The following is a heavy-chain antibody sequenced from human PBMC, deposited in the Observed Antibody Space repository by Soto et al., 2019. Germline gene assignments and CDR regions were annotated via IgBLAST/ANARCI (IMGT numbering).Heavy chain of an antibody. J-gene: IGHJ4*02. CDR1: GYTFTSYY. CDR2: INPSGGST. Sequence: ASVKVSCKASGYTFTSYYMHWVRQAPGQGLEWMGIINPSGGSTSYAQKLQGRVTMTRDTSTSTVYMELSSLRSEDTAVYYCARRMSSGYYSKSPFDYWGQGTLVTVSS. CDR3: ARRMSSGYYSKSPFDY. D-gene: IGHD3-22*01. V-gene: IGHV1-46*01.